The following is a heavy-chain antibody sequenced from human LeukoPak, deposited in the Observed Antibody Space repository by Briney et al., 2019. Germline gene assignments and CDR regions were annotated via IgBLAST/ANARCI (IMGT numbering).Heavy chain of an antibody. CDR1: GFTFSNYP. Sequence: GGSLRLSCSASGFTFSNYPMHWVRQAPRKGLEYVSGISGNGGNTYYANSVKGRFIISRDNSKHTLYLQMGSLRAEDMAVYYCARSKRWLEHYWYFDLWGRGTLVTVSS. CDR3: ARSKRWLEHYWYFDL. V-gene: IGHV3-64*01. D-gene: IGHD5-24*01. J-gene: IGHJ2*01. CDR2: ISGNGGNT.